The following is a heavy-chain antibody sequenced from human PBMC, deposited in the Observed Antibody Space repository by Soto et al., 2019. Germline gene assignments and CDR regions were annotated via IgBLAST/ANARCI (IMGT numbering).Heavy chain of an antibody. CDR3: AKGEGYKWNYEFDP. V-gene: IGHV3-11*06. Sequence: GGSLRLSCAASGFTFSDYYMSWIRQAPGKGLEWVSYISDSSSNTNYGDSVKGRFTISRDNAKNLLYLQMNSLRTEDTAVYYCAKGEGYKWNYEFDPWGQGTLVTVSS. D-gene: IGHD1-7*01. CDR2: ISDSSSNT. CDR1: GFTFSDYY. J-gene: IGHJ5*02.